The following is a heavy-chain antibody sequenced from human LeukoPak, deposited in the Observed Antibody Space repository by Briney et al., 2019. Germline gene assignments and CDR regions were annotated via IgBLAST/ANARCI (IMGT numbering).Heavy chain of an antibody. CDR1: GFTVSTYE. CDR2: ISTDSSYI. V-gene: IGHV3-21*01. D-gene: IGHD3-10*01. CDR3: AGMLWFGELRALDY. Sequence: PGGSLRLSCAASGFTVSTYEMNWVRQAPGKGLEWVSSISTDSSYIYYADSVKGRFTISRDNAKSSLHLQMNSLRAEDTAVYYCAGMLWFGELRALDYWGQGTLVTVSS. J-gene: IGHJ4*02.